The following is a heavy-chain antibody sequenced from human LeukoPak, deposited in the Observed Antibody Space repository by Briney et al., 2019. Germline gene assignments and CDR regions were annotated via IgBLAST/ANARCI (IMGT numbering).Heavy chain of an antibody. CDR3: ARGRYCSGGSCTERIYYYYMDV. J-gene: IGHJ6*03. Sequence: GGSLRLSCVGSGFTFSNYGMHWVRQAPGKGLEWVSRTNLDGRSTTYADSVKGRFTISRDNAKNSLYLQMNSLRAEDTAVYYCARGRYCSGGSCTERIYYYYMDVWGKGTTVTISS. CDR2: TNLDGRST. V-gene: IGHV3-74*01. D-gene: IGHD2-15*01. CDR1: GFTFSNYG.